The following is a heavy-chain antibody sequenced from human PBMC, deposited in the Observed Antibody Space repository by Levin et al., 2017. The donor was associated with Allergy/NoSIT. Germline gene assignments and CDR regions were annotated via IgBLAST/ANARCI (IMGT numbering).Heavy chain of an antibody. D-gene: IGHD3-10*01. J-gene: IGHJ6*03. CDR2: IRSKAYGGTT. CDR1: GFTFGDYA. Sequence: PGGSLRLSCTASGFTFGDYAMSWVRQAPGKGLEWVGFIRSKAYGGTTEYAASVKGRFTISRDDSKSIAYLQMNSLKTEDTAVYYCTRVLLWFREGYYYYMDVWGKGTTVTVPS. V-gene: IGHV3-49*04. CDR3: TRVLLWFREGYYYYMDV.